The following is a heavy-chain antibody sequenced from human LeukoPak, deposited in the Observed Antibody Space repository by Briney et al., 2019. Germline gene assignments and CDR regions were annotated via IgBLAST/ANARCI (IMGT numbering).Heavy chain of an antibody. Sequence: GGSLRLSCAASGFTFSSYSMNWVRQAPGKGLEWVSSISSSSSYIYYADSVKGRFTISRDNAKNSLYLQMNSLRAEDTAVYYCARGSGYLYYFDYWGQGTLVTVSS. V-gene: IGHV3-21*01. CDR3: ARGSGYLYYFDY. CDR2: ISSSSSYI. J-gene: IGHJ4*02. D-gene: IGHD3-22*01. CDR1: GFTFSSYS.